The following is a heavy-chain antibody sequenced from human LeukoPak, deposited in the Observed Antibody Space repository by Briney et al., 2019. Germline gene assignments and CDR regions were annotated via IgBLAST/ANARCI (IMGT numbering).Heavy chain of an antibody. CDR1: GGSISSSSYY. D-gene: IGHD3-9*01. V-gene: IGHV4-39*07. Sequence: SETLSLTCTVSGGSISSSSYYWGWIRQPPGKGLEWIGSIYYSGSTYYNPSLKSRVTISVDTSKNQFSLKLSSVTAADTAVYYCARGEAYYDILTGPRNAFDIWGQGTMVTVSS. J-gene: IGHJ3*02. CDR3: ARGEAYYDILTGPRNAFDI. CDR2: IYYSGST.